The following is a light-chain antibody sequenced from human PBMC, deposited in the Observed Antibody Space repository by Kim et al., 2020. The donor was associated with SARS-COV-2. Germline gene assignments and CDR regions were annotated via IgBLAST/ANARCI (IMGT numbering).Light chain of an antibody. CDR3: QQYNNWPLRTT. V-gene: IGKV3-15*01. J-gene: IGKJ4*01. CDR1: QSVSSN. Sequence: EIVMTQSPATLSVSPGERATLSCRASQSVSSNLAWYQQKPGQAPRLLIYGASTRATGIPARFSGSGSGTEFTLTISSLQSEDFAVYYCQQYNNWPLRTTFGGGTKVDIK. CDR2: GAS.